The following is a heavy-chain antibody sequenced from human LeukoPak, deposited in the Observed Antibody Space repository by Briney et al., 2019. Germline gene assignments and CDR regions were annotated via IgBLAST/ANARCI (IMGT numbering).Heavy chain of an antibody. CDR3: ARGSRYHDWLSPLDS. J-gene: IGHJ4*02. CDR1: GYTFTSYG. Sequence: ASVKVSCKASGYTFTSYGISWVRRAPGQGLEWMGWLNPQTGDTHFAQKFQGRVTFTRDTSISTAYMAMSRLRSDDTAVFYCARGSRYHDWLSPLDSWGQGTLVTVSS. CDR2: LNPQTGDT. D-gene: IGHD3-9*01. V-gene: IGHV1-2*02.